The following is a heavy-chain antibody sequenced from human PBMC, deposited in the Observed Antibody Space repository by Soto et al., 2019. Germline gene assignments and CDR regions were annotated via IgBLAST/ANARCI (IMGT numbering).Heavy chain of an antibody. CDR3: AKGTIHYFDY. J-gene: IGHJ4*02. V-gene: IGHV4-31*03. Sequence: QVQLQESGPRLVKPSQTLSLTCTVSGGSISSDSYYWTWIRQHPGKGLEWIGYIYYSGTTHYNPSLKSRVTMSVDMSKNQFSLRLSSVTAADTAVYYCAKGTIHYFDYWGQGTLVTVSA. CDR2: IYYSGTT. CDR1: GGSISSDSYY.